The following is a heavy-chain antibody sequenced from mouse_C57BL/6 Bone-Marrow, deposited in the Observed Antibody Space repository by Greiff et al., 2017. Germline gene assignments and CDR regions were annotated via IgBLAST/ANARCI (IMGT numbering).Heavy chain of an antibody. CDR2: ISSGGSYT. J-gene: IGHJ4*01. D-gene: IGHD1-1*01. CDR1: GFTFSSYG. CDR3: ARETTVVAQMDY. V-gene: IGHV5-6*01. Sequence: EVQGVESGGDLVKPGGSLKLSCAASGFTFSSYGMSWVRQTPDKRLEWVATISSGGSYTYYPDSVKGRFTISRDNAKNTLYLQMSSLKSEDTAMYYCARETTVVAQMDYWGQGTSVTVSS.